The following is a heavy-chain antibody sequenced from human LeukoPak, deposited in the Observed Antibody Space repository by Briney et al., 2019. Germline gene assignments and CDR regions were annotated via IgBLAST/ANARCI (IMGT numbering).Heavy chain of an antibody. D-gene: IGHD2-2*01. CDR1: GGSISSSSYY. V-gene: IGHV4-39*01. J-gene: IGHJ4*02. CDR3: ARQLVVPALDC. CDR2: IYYSGST. Sequence: SETLSLTCTVSGGSISSSSYYWGWIRQPPGKGLEWIGSIYYSGSTYYNPSLKSRVTISVDTSKNQFSLKLSSVTAADTAVYYCARQLVVPALDCWGQGTLVTVSS.